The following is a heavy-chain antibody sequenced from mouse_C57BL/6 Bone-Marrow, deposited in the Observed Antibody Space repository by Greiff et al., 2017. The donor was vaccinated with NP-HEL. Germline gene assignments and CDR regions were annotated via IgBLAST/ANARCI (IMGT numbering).Heavy chain of an antibody. V-gene: IGHV2-2*01. CDR1: GFSLTSYG. CDR3: ARRCYSNYRGGNCAMDY. J-gene: IGHJ4*01. CDR2: IWSGGST. D-gene: IGHD2-5*01. Sequence: VQLQQSGPGLVQPSQSLSITCTVSGFSLTSYGVHWVRQSPGKGLEWLGVIWSGGSTDYNAAFISRLSISKDNSKSQVFFKMNSLQADDKAMYYCARRCYSNYRGGNCAMDYWGQGTSVTVSS.